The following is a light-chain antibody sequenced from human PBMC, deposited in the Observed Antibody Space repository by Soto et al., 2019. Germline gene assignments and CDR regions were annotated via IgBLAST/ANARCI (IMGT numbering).Light chain of an antibody. V-gene: IGKV3-20*01. J-gene: IGKJ4*01. Sequence: EMVMTQSPATLSVSPGPRATLSCRASQSVSSSYLAWHQQKPGKAPRLLIYAASRRATGIPDRFSGSGSGTDFTLTISRLEPEDFAVYYCQQYGNSPLTFGGGTKVDI. CDR2: AAS. CDR3: QQYGNSPLT. CDR1: QSVSSSY.